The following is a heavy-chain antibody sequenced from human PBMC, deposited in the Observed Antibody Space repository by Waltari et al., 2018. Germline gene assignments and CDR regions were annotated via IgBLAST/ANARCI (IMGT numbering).Heavy chain of an antibody. Sequence: QLQLQQAGPGLVKPSGTVSLTGAVSGDFMRDNNWGSWVRQAPGRGREWIGQVHNSGRTNDNPSFASRVIVSLDTSSGRISRRVTSATAADTAMYYCARDRGRGLYLDTWGQGILVTVS. CDR3: ARDRGRGLYLDT. J-gene: IGHJ5*02. CDR1: GDFMRDNNW. V-gene: IGHV4-4*02. CDR2: VHNSGRT. D-gene: IGHD2-15*01.